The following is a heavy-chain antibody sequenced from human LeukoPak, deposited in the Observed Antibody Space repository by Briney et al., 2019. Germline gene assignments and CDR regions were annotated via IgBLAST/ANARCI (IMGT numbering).Heavy chain of an antibody. Sequence: GASVKVSCKASGYTFTSYAMHWVRQAPGQRLEWMGWINAGNGNTKYSQKFQGRVTITRDTSTSTAYMEVTNLRSDDTAMYYCARSGHCSGADCYAEGIDYWGQGTLVTVSS. J-gene: IGHJ4*02. D-gene: IGHD2-2*01. CDR3: ARSGHCSGADCYAEGIDY. CDR2: INAGNGNT. CDR1: GYTFTSYA. V-gene: IGHV1-3*01.